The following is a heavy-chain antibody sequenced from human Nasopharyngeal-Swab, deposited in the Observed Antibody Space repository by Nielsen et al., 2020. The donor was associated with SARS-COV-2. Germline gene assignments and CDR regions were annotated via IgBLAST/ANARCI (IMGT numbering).Heavy chain of an antibody. CDR1: GFTFSSYG. J-gene: IGHJ4*02. V-gene: IGHV3-30*18. CDR3: AKDASVYGIPYYFDY. D-gene: IGHD2-8*01. CDR2: ISYDGSNK. Sequence: GESLKISCAASGFTFSSYGMHWVHQAPGKGLEWVAVISYDGSNKYYADSVKGRFTISRDNSKNTLYLQMNSLRAEDTAVFYCAKDASVYGIPYYFDYWGQGTLVTVSS.